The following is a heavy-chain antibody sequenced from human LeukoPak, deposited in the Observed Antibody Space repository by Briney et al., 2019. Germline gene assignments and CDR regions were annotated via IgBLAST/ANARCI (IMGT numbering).Heavy chain of an antibody. V-gene: IGHV4-61*02. D-gene: IGHD3-16*01. CDR1: GGSISSGSYY. J-gene: IGHJ4*02. CDR2: IYTSGST. Sequence: SETLSLTCTVSGGSISSGSYYWSWIRQPAGKGLEWIGRIYTSGSTNYNPSLKSRVTISVDTSKNQFSLKLSSVTAADTAVYYCATVDRGGSYVDYWGQGTLVTVSS. CDR3: ATVDRGGSYVDY.